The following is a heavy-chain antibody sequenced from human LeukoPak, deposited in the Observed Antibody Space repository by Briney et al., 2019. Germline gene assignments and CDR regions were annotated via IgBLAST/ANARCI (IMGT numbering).Heavy chain of an antibody. CDR1: GFTVSSSY. Sequence: GGSLRLSCAASGFTVSSSYMSRVRQAPGRGLEWVSITYSGGHTYYADSVKGRLTVSRDNSRNTLYLQMDSLRAEDTAVYYCARGRRYCSNPNCYAELDYWGQGTLVTVSS. CDR3: ARGRRYCSNPNCYAELDY. J-gene: IGHJ4*02. D-gene: IGHD2-2*01. CDR2: TYSGGHT. V-gene: IGHV3-53*01.